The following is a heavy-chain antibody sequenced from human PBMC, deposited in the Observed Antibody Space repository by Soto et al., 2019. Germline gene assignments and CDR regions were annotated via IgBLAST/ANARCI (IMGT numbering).Heavy chain of an antibody. V-gene: IGHV3-30*18. D-gene: IGHD3-22*01. J-gene: IGHJ4*02. CDR1: GFTFSSYG. Sequence: GGSLRLSCAASGFTFSSYGMHWVRQAPGKGLEWVAVISYDGSNKYYADSVKGRFTISRDNSKNTLYLQMNSLRAEDTAVYYCAKPNPLKYYYDSSGYYFDYWGQGTLVTVSS. CDR2: ISYDGSNK. CDR3: AKPNPLKYYYDSSGYYFDY.